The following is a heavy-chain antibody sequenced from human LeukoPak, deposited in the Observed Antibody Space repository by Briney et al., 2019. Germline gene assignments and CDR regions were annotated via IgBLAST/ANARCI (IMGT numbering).Heavy chain of an antibody. CDR3: AREEQLGCMDV. Sequence: GKSLRLSCAASGFTFSSFAMHWVRQAPGRGLEWVAAISHHGSNTYYADSVKGRFTISRDNAKNSLYLQMNSLRAEDTAVYYCAREEQLGCMDVWGQGTTVTVSS. CDR1: GFTFSSFA. J-gene: IGHJ6*02. D-gene: IGHD1/OR15-1a*01. V-gene: IGHV3-30*04. CDR2: ISHHGSNT.